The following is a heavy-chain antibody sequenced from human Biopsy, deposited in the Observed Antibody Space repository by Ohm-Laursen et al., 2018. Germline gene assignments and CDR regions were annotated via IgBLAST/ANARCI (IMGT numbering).Heavy chain of an antibody. J-gene: IGHJ4*02. V-gene: IGHV3-33*06. Sequence: SLRLSCTAFGFSFSDNYMDWVRQAPGKGLEWVAAIWYDGSNKNYADSVKGRFTISRDNSKNTLYLQMNSLRGEDTSVYYCAKCMTGGSNYYFHHCGQGTLVTVSS. CDR3: AKCMTGGSNYYFHH. D-gene: IGHD2-8*01. CDR1: GFSFSDNY. CDR2: IWYDGSNK.